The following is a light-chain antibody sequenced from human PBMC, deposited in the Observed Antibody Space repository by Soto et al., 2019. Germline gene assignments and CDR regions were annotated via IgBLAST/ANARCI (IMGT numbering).Light chain of an antibody. V-gene: IGLV2-8*01. J-gene: IGLJ1*01. Sequence: QSLLTQPPSASGSPGQSVTISCTGTSSDVGGYNYVSWYQQHPGKAPKLMIYEVSKRPSGVPDRFSGSKSGNTASLTVSGLQAEDEADYYCSSYAGSNNYVFGTGTKV. CDR3: SSYAGSNNYV. CDR2: EVS. CDR1: SSDVGGYNY.